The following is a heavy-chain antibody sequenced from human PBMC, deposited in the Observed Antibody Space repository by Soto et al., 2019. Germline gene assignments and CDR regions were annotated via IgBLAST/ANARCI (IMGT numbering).Heavy chain of an antibody. J-gene: IGHJ4*02. Sequence: GGSLRLSCAASGFPFSDYAMLWVRQAPGKGLEWVALISYDGGNKYYADSVRGRFTISRDNSENTLYVQMNSLRAEDTAVYYCARDWRRAIDYWGQGTLVTVSS. CDR2: ISYDGGNK. V-gene: IGHV3-30-3*01. CDR3: ARDWRRAIDY. CDR1: GFPFSDYA.